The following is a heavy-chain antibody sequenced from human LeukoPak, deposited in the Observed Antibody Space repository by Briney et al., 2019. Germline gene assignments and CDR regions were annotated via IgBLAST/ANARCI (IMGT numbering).Heavy chain of an antibody. CDR3: AKGVVSAFDI. CDR2: IRYDGSNK. J-gene: IGHJ3*02. V-gene: IGHV3-30*02. Sequence: PGGSLRLSCAASGFTFSSYGMHWVRQAPGKGLEWVAFIRYDGSNKYCADSVKGRFTISRDNSKNTLYLQMNSLRAEDTAVYYCAKGVVSAFDIWGQGTMVTVSS. D-gene: IGHD2-21*01. CDR1: GFTFSSYG.